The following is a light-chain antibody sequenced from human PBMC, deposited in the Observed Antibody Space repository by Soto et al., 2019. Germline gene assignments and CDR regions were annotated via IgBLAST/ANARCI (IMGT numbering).Light chain of an antibody. CDR1: QSVSTNY. J-gene: IGKJ1*01. CDR2: GAS. Sequence: EIVLTQSPGTLSLSPGERATLSCGASQSVSTNYLAWYQHRPGQAPRLLVYGASYRATGIPDRFSGSGSGTDFTLTITRLEPEDFAVYYCQQYAGSPGTFGQGTKVEIK. CDR3: QQYAGSPGT. V-gene: IGKV3-20*01.